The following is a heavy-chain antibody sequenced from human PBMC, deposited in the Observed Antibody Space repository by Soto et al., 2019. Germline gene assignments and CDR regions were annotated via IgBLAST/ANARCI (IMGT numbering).Heavy chain of an antibody. CDR3: ARGLNDFWSGYYQT. J-gene: IGHJ4*02. D-gene: IGHD3-3*01. V-gene: IGHV4-34*01. CDR1: GGSFSGYY. Sequence: PSETLSLTCAVYGGSFSGYYWSWIRQPPGKGLEWIGEINHSGSTNYNPSLKSRVTISVDTSKNQFSLKLSSVTAADTAVYYCARGLNDFWSGYYQTWGQGTLVTVS. CDR2: INHSGST.